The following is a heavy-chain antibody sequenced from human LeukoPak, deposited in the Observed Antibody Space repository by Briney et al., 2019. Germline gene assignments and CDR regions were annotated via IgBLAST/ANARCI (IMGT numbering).Heavy chain of an antibody. Sequence: SETLSLTCSVSGDSLSKYFWSWIRQSPGKGLEWIGYIHYCGSTNYNPSLKNRVTMSVDTSKNQFSLKLNSVTAAATAVYYCARFQYKAAFDIWGQGTMVTVSS. V-gene: IGHV4-59*01. CDR1: GDSLSKYF. CDR3: ARFQYKAAFDI. CDR2: IHYCGST. D-gene: IGHD1-1*01. J-gene: IGHJ3*02.